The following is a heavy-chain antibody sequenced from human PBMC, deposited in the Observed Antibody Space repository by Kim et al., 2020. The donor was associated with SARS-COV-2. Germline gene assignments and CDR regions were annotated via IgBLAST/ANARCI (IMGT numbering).Heavy chain of an antibody. CDR3: ARHTGRAVAFDY. D-gene: IGHD6-19*01. Sequence: SNPSPNSRVTISVDTSKAQFPLKLSSVTAADTAVYYCARHTGRAVAFDYWGQGTLVTVSS. J-gene: IGHJ4*02. V-gene: IGHV4-30-2*03.